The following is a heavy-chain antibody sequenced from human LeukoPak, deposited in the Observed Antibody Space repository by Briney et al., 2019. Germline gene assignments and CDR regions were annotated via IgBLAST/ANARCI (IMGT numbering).Heavy chain of an antibody. CDR1: GVSIFSYY. J-gene: IGHJ4*02. CDR3: ATGRSIRYFDY. V-gene: IGHV4-59*08. CDR2: VHYSGST. Sequence: SETLSLTCSVSGVSIFSYYWNWIRQPRGKGLEWIGYVHYSGSTNYNPSLKSRVTISVDTSKSQFSLKLSSATAADTAVYYCATGRSIRYFDYWGQGTLLTVSS. D-gene: IGHD3-9*01.